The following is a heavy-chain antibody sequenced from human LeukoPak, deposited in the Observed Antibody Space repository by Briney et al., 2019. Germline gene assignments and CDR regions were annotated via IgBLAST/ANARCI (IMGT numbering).Heavy chain of an antibody. Sequence: SETLSLTCAVYGGSFSGYYWRWIRQPPGKGLEWIGEINHSGSTNYNPSLKSRVTISVDTSKNQFSLKLSSVTAADTAVYYCARGPTYYYGSGSPLIDYWGQGTLVTVSS. CDR1: GGSFSGYY. CDR2: INHSGST. D-gene: IGHD3-10*01. J-gene: IGHJ4*02. V-gene: IGHV4-34*01. CDR3: ARGPTYYYGSGSPLIDY.